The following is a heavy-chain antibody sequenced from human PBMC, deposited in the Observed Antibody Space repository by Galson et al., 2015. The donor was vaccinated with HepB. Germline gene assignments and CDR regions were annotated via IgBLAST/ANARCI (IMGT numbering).Heavy chain of an antibody. CDR1: GFTFSSYS. Sequence: SLRLSCAASGFTFSSYSMNWVRQAPGKGLEWVSSISSSSSYIYYADSVKGRFTISRDNAKNSLYLQMNSLRAEDTAVYYCAREVAAGWFDPWGQGTLVTVSS. J-gene: IGHJ5*02. D-gene: IGHD6-13*01. CDR2: ISSSSSYI. V-gene: IGHV3-21*01. CDR3: AREVAAGWFDP.